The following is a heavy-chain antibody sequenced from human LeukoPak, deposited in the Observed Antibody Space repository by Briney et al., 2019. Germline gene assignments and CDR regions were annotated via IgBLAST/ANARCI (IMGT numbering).Heavy chain of an antibody. CDR3: ARDDNLIHLCAVFDY. Sequence: AGGSLRLSCAASGFTVRSNCMSWVRQAPGKGLEWVANIKQDGSEKSFVDSVKGRFTISRDNARNSLYLQMSSLRAEDTAVYYCARDDNLIHLCAVFDYWGEGSLVTVSS. J-gene: IGHJ4*02. CDR1: GFTVRSNC. V-gene: IGHV3-7*01. D-gene: IGHD5-18*01. CDR2: IKQDGSEK.